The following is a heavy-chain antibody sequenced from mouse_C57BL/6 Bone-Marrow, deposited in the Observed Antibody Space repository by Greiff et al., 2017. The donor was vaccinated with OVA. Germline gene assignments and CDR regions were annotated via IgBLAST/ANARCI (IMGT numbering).Heavy chain of an antibody. CDR1: GYAFTNYL. CDR3: ARDTTVVDAMDY. V-gene: IGHV1-54*01. D-gene: IGHD1-1*01. Sequence: QVQLKQSGAELVRPGTSVKVSCKASGYAFTNYLLEWVKQRPGQGLEWIGVINPGSGGTNYTAKFKGKATLTADKSSSTAYMQLSSLTYEDSAVYVCARDTTVVDAMDYWGQGTSVTVSS. CDR2: INPGSGGT. J-gene: IGHJ4*01.